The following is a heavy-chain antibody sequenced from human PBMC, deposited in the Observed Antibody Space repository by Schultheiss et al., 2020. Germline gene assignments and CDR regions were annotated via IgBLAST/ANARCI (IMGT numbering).Heavy chain of an antibody. CDR2: INTDGRTT. J-gene: IGHJ4*02. Sequence: GESLKISFAASGFTFSSEWMHWVRQAPGKGLVWVSRINTDGRTTNYADSVKGRFTISRDNARNTLYLQMKGLRAEDTAVYYCARAAPGNTYGYWGQGTLVTVSS. V-gene: IGHV3-74*01. D-gene: IGHD5-18*01. CDR3: ARAAPGNTYGY. CDR1: GFTFSSEW.